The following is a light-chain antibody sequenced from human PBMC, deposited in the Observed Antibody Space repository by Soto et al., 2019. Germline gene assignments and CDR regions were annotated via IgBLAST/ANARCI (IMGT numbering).Light chain of an antibody. CDR1: SSDVGGFEY. J-gene: IGLJ1*01. Sequence: QSALSQPASVSGSPGQSITISCTGTSSDVGGFEYVSWYQHQPGKAPKLMIHEVSNRPSGVSNRFSGSKSGNTASLTISGLQAEDEADYYCSSYTSSRAYVFGIGTKVTVL. CDR3: SSYTSSRAYV. CDR2: EVS. V-gene: IGLV2-14*01.